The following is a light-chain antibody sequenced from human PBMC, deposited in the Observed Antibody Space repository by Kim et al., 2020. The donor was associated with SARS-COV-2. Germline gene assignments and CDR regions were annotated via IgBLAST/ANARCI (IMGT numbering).Light chain of an antibody. Sequence: VSPGQTASITCSGDKLGDKYACWYQQKPGQSTVLVIYQDSKRPSGIPERFSGSNSGNTATLTISGTQAMDEADYYCQAWDSSIVVFGGGTQLTVL. CDR2: QDS. J-gene: IGLJ2*01. CDR3: QAWDSSIVV. V-gene: IGLV3-1*01. CDR1: KLGDKY.